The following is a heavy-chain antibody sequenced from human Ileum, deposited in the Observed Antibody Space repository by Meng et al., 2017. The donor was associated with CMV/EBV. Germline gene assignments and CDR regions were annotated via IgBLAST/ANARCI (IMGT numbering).Heavy chain of an antibody. V-gene: IGHV4-34*02. J-gene: IGHJ4*02. Sequence: VHFPQVGDRPLQPPEPLSPACGVQFGPLFTFSWPWTRQPPGKGPECIGDINHRGTTHYSPSLQSPVTISIATSKKQFSLKLSCLPAADTALYSCTRGRVGDWGFDFWGQGTLVTVSS. D-gene: IGHD3-16*01. CDR1: FGPLFTFS. CDR2: INHRGTT. CDR3: TRGRVGDWGFDF.